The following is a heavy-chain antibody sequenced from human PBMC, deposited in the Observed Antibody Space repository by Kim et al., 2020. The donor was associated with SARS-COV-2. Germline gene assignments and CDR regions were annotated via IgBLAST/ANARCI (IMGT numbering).Heavy chain of an antibody. D-gene: IGHD4-17*01. CDR3: AKDLLRHIYGDYEDY. J-gene: IGHJ4*02. Sequence: GGSLRLSCAASGFTFDDYAMHWVRQAPGKGLEWVSLISGDGGSTYYADSVKGRFTISRDNSKNSLYLQMNSLRTEDTALYYCAKDLLRHIYGDYEDYWGQGTLVTVSS. V-gene: IGHV3-43*02. CDR1: GFTFDDYA. CDR2: ISGDGGST.